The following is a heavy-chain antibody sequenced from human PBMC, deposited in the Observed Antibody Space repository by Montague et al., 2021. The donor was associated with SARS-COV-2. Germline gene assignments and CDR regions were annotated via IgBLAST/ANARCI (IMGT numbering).Heavy chain of an antibody. J-gene: IGHJ6*02. CDR3: AKDSYYYGLGYGMDV. D-gene: IGHD3-10*01. Sequence: SLRLSCAASGFTFSNSAMNWVRQAPGKGLEWVSGSSGSDGGTHYVDSVKGRFTISRDNSKNVLYLQMNSPRAEDTALYYCAKDSYYYGLGYGMDVWGQGTTVTVSS. CDR1: GFTFSNSA. V-gene: IGHV3-23*01. CDR2: SSGSDGGT.